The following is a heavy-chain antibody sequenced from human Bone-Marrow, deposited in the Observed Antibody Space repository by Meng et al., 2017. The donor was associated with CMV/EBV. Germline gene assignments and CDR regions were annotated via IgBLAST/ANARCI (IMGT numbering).Heavy chain of an antibody. CDR1: GFTFSSYS. D-gene: IGHD6-13*01. V-gene: IGHV3-21*01. CDR2: ISSSSSYI. CDR3: AKTAAGTSWFAP. Sequence: GGSLRLSCAASGFTFSSYSMNWVRQAPGKGLEWVSSISSSSSYIYYADSVKGRFTISRDNAKNSLYLQMNSLRAEDTAVYYCAKTAAGTSWFAPWGQGHLVTVSS. J-gene: IGHJ5*02.